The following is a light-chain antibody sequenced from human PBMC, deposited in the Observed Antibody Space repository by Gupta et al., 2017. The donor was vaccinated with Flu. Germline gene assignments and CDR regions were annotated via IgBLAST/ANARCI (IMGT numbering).Light chain of an antibody. J-gene: IGLJ2*01. CDR3: SSKRSSSALEV. V-gene: IGLV2-14*01. CDR1: SNDVGGYNF. CDR2: EVS. Sequence: QSSLPQPASVSGSPRQSITISCTGTSNDVGGYNFVSWYQQHPGKAPRLMIYEVSDRPSGVSNRFSGSKSGNTASLTISGLQADDEADYYCSSKRSSSALEVFGGGTRLTVL.